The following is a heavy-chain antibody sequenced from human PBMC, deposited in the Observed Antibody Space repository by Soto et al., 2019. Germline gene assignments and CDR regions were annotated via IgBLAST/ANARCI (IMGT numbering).Heavy chain of an antibody. D-gene: IGHD2-15*01. J-gene: IGHJ5*02. CDR2: IHHSGST. CDR3: ARGGADITENWFDP. Sequence: QVHLQQWGAGLLKPSETLSLTCAVYGGSFSGYYWRWIRQPPGKGLEWIGEIHHSGSTNYNPSLKSWGTISVDPSKDQVSLKLSSVTAADTAVYYCARGGADITENWFDPWGQGTLVIVSS. CDR1: GGSFSGYY. V-gene: IGHV4-34*01.